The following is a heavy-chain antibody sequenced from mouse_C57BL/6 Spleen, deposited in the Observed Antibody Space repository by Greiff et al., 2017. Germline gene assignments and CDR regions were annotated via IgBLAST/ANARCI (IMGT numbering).Heavy chain of an antibody. CDR1: GFTFSSYG. J-gene: IGHJ4*01. CDR2: ISSGGSYT. Sequence: EVKLVESGGDLVKPGGSLKLSCAASGFTFSSYGMSWVRQTPDKRLEWVATISSGGSYTYYPDSVKGRFTISRDNAKNTLYLQMSSLKSEDTAVYYCARQGDYDRVYYAMDYWGQGTSVTVSS. V-gene: IGHV5-6*01. CDR3: ARQGDYDRVYYAMDY. D-gene: IGHD2-4*01.